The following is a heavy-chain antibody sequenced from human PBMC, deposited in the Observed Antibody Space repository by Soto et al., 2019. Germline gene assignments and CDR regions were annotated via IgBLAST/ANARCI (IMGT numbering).Heavy chain of an antibody. CDR1: GGTFSSYA. V-gene: IGHV1-69*05. CDR2: IIPIFGTA. D-gene: IGHD3-9*01. Sequence: ASVKVSCKASGGTFSSYAISWVRQAPGQGLEWMGGIIPIFGTANYAQKLQGRVTMTTDTSTSTAYMELRSLRSDDTAVYYCARGLTGYHPWGQGTLVTVSS. J-gene: IGHJ5*02. CDR3: ARGLTGYHP.